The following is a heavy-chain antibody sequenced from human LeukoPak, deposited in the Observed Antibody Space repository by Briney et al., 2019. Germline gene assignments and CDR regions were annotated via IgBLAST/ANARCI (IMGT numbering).Heavy chain of an antibody. CDR2: ITGDGGRT. CDR1: GFTFRSYA. V-gene: IGHV3-43*02. D-gene: IGHD3-10*01. Sequence: GGSLRLSCAASGFTFRSYAMTWVRQAPGKGLEWVSLITGDGGRTHYADSVKGRFTISRDNSKNSLYLQMNSLRTDDTALYYCAKSRRSGTYFTPSDYWGQGTLVTVSS. CDR3: AKSRRSGTYFTPSDY. J-gene: IGHJ4*02.